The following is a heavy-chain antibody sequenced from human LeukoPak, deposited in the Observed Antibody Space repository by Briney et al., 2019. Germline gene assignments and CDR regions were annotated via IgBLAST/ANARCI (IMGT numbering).Heavy chain of an antibody. Sequence: SVKVSCKASGGTFSSYAISWVRQAPGQGLEWMGRIIPVFGTANYAQKFQGRVTITTDESTSTAYMELSSLRSEDTAVYYCARDGDYDSSEYYFDYWGQGTLVTVSS. CDR2: IIPVFGTA. J-gene: IGHJ4*02. CDR3: ARDGDYDSSEYYFDY. V-gene: IGHV1-69*05. CDR1: GGTFSSYA. D-gene: IGHD3-22*01.